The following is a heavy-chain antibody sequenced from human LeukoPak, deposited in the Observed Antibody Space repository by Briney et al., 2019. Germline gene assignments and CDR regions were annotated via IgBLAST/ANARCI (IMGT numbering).Heavy chain of an antibody. CDR1: GYSFATYW. J-gene: IGHJ3*02. CDR2: INPLDSDT. Sequence: GESLKISCKDSGYSFATYWIGWVRQLPGKGLEWMGVINPLDSDTRYNPSFQGQVTISADRSITTAYLQSTSLRASDTAMYYCARRDYDSAWDGFDIWGQGTMVTVSS. CDR3: ARRDYDSAWDGFDI. D-gene: IGHD3-22*01. V-gene: IGHV5-51*01.